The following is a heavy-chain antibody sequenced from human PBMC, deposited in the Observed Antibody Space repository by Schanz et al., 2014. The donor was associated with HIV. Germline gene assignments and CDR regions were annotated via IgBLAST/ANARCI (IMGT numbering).Heavy chain of an antibody. V-gene: IGHV1-2*02. CDR2: IDPKSGDT. D-gene: IGHD3-22*01. J-gene: IGHJ6*02. CDR1: RYTFTGYF. Sequence: QVQLVQSGAEVKRPGASVKVSCKASRYTFTGYFVHWVRQAPGQGLEWMGWIDPKSGDTKYAQKFQGRVTMTRDTSISTAYMELSRLRSDDTAVYYCAYSSGFYQYSYGMDVWGQGTTVTVSS. CDR3: AYSSGFYQYSYGMDV.